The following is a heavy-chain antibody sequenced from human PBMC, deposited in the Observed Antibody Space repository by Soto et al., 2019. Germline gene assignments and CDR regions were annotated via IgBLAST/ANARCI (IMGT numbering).Heavy chain of an antibody. J-gene: IGHJ6*02. CDR1: GYTFTSYD. D-gene: IGHD3-3*01. Sequence: ASVKVSCKASGYTFTSYDINWVRQATGQGLEWMGWMNPNSGNTGYAQKFQGRVTMTRNTSISTAYMELSSLRSEDAAVYYCARTRSTQYYDFWSYYYGVDVWGQGTTVTVSS. CDR2: MNPNSGNT. V-gene: IGHV1-8*01. CDR3: ARTRSTQYYDFWSYYYGVDV.